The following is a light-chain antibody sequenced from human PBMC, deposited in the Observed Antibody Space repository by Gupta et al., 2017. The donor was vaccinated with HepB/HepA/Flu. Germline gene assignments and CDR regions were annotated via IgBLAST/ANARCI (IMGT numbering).Light chain of an antibody. Sequence: QSALTQPASVSASPGQSTTISGTGSSSDIAIYDLVSWYQQFPEKAPKLIIYQVTKRPAGVANRFSGSNSGSTASLTISGLQAEDEAVYYCCSYVGSSNLVFGGGTKVTVL. CDR1: SSDIAIYDL. V-gene: IGLV2-23*02. J-gene: IGLJ2*01. CDR2: QVT. CDR3: CSYVGSSNLV.